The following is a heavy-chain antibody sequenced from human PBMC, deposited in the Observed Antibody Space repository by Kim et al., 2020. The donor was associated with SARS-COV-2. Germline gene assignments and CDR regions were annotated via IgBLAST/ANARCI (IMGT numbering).Heavy chain of an antibody. CDR1: GGSVSSGSYY. CDR2: IYYSGST. D-gene: IGHD3-3*02. V-gene: IGHV4-61*01. CDR3: ARDSFHGMGFDY. Sequence: SETLSLTCTVSGGSVSSGSYYWSWIRQPPGKGLECIGYIYYSGSTNYNPSLKSRVTISVDTSKNQFSLKLSSVTAADTAVYYCARDSFHGMGFDYWGQGT. J-gene: IGHJ4*02.